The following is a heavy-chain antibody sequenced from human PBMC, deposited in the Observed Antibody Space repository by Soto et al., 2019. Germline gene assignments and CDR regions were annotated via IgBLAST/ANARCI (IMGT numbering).Heavy chain of an antibody. Sequence: QVQLVQSGAEVKEAGASVKVSCKTSGYTFTTFGISWVRQAPGQGLEWMGWISAYNGRKDYAQKLQGRVTMTTHQSASTAHMELRSLTSDDTAVYYCARVGGYYDSAGRYVGSYNHGMDVWGQGTTVTVSS. D-gene: IGHD3-22*01. CDR3: ARVGGYYDSAGRYVGSYNHGMDV. J-gene: IGHJ6*01. CDR1: GYTFTTFG. V-gene: IGHV1-18*01. CDR2: ISAYNGRK.